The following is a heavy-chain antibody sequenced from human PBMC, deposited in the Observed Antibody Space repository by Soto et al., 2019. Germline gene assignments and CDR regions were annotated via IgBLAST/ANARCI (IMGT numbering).Heavy chain of an antibody. J-gene: IGHJ4*02. CDR3: ARGARFLEWLSFDH. CDR1: GDTFNRYA. CDR2: IIPIFGTA. D-gene: IGHD3-3*01. Sequence: QVQLEQSGAEVKTLGSSVKVSCKASGDTFNRYAISWVRQAPGQGLEWMGGIIPIFGTANYAPQFQDRVTITADESTRTAYMELTSLQSEDTAVYFCARGARFLEWLSFDHWGQGTLVTVSS. V-gene: IGHV1-69*12.